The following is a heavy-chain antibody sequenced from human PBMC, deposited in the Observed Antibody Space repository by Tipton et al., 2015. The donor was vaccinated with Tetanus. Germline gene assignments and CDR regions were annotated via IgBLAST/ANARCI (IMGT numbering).Heavy chain of an antibody. CDR2: INSDGSST. Sequence: GSLRLSCAASGFTFSSYWMHWVRQAPGKGLVWVSRINSDGSSTSYADSVKGRFTISRDNAKNTLPLQMNSLRAEDTAVYYCARLSANSYGYPQFDYWGQGTLVTVSS. CDR1: GFTFSSYW. V-gene: IGHV3-74*01. D-gene: IGHD5-18*01. CDR3: ARLSANSYGYPQFDY. J-gene: IGHJ4*02.